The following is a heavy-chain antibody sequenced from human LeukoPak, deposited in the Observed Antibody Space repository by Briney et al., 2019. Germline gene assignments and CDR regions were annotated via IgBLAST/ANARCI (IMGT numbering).Heavy chain of an antibody. Sequence: GGSLRLSCVASGFTFSSHHMDWVRQTPGKGLECVATIKPDGSEKYYVDSVKGRFTISRDSAKSSLYLQMNSLRAEDTGVYFCARMSSYCDYWGQGTLVTVSS. CDR3: ARMSSYCDY. CDR1: GFTFSSHH. V-gene: IGHV3-7*01. J-gene: IGHJ4*02. CDR2: IKPDGSEK. D-gene: IGHD2-2*01.